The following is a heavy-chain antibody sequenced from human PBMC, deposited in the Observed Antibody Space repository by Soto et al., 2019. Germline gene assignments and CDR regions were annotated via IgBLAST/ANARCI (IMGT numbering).Heavy chain of an antibody. Sequence: PGGSLRLSYAASGFTFSINDMHWVRQAPGRGLEWVAVISNDGNNKYYADSVKGRFTLSRDNSKNMVYLQMDSLRVEDTAVYYCAKDHQTYNWDYLFDSWGPGTLVTVSS. V-gene: IGHV3-30*18. CDR3: AKDHQTYNWDYLFDS. CDR2: ISNDGNNK. J-gene: IGHJ4*02. D-gene: IGHD1-7*01. CDR1: GFTFSIND.